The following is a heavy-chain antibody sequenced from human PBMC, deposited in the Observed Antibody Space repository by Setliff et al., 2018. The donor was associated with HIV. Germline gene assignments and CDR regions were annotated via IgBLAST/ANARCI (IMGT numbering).Heavy chain of an antibody. J-gene: IGHJ6*03. Sequence: PSETLSLTCTVSGGSISSGSYYWSWIRQPPGKGLEWIGYIYYSGSTGYNPSLKSRVTISIGTSKNQSSLKLRSVTAADTAVYYCARHLYYFDNNGYLQPYYYMDVWGKGTTVTVSS. D-gene: IGHD3-22*01. CDR1: GGSISSGSYY. V-gene: IGHV4-61*01. CDR3: ARHLYYFDNNGYLQPYYYMDV. CDR2: IYYSGST.